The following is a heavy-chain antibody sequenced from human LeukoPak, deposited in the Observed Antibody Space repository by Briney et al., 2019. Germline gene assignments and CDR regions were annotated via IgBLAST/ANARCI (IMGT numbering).Heavy chain of an antibody. CDR3: ARGFDSSGRDY. V-gene: IGHV3-23*01. Sequence: PGGSLRLSCAASGFTFSSYAMSWVRQAPGKGLEWVSAISGSGVSSYYADSVKGRFTISRDNAKNTLYLQMNSLRVEDTAVYYCARGFDSSGRDYWGQGALVTVSS. CDR1: GFTFSSYA. CDR2: ISGSGVSS. D-gene: IGHD3-22*01. J-gene: IGHJ4*02.